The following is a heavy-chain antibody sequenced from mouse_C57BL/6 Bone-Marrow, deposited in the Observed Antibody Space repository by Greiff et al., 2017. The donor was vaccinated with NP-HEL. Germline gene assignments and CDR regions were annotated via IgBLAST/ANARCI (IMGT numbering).Heavy chain of an antibody. CDR1: GYAFTNYL. CDR3: ARYPWFAY. Sequence: VKLQGSGAELVRPGTSVKVSCKASGYAFTNYLIEWVKQRPGQGLEWIGVINPGSGGTNYNEKFKGKATLTADKSSSTAYMQLSSLTSEDSAVYFCARYPWFAYWGQGTLVTVSA. J-gene: IGHJ3*01. V-gene: IGHV1-54*01. CDR2: INPGSGGT.